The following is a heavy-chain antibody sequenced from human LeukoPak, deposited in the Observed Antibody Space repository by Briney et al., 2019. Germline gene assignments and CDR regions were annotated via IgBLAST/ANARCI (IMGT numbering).Heavy chain of an antibody. Sequence: SETLSLTCTVSGGSISSYYWSWIRQPAGKGLEWIGRIYTSGSTNYNPSLKSRVTMSVDTSKNQFSLKLSSVTAADTAVYYCAREREGATTWGYYYYMDVWGKGTTVTVSS. J-gene: IGHJ6*03. CDR3: AREREGATTWGYYYYMDV. D-gene: IGHD1-26*01. CDR1: GGSISSYY. V-gene: IGHV4-4*07. CDR2: IYTSGST.